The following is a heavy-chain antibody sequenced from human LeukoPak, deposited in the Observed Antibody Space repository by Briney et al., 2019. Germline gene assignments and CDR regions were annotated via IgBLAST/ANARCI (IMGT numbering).Heavy chain of an antibody. CDR3: AKAGLYCSGGSCYDWFDP. Sequence: GGSLRLSCAASGFTFSSYAMSWVRQAPGKGLEWVSAISGSGGSTYYADSVKGRFTISRDNSKNTLYLQMNSLRAEDTAVYYCAKAGLYCSGGSCYDWFDPWGQETLVTVSS. CDR2: ISGSGGST. D-gene: IGHD2-15*01. J-gene: IGHJ5*02. CDR1: GFTFSSYA. V-gene: IGHV3-23*01.